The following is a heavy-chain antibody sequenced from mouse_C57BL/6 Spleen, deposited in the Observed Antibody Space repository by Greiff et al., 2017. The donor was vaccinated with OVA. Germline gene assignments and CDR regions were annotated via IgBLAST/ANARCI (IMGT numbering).Heavy chain of an antibody. CDR3: ARGDGSRGYFDV. D-gene: IGHD1-1*01. Sequence: VQLQQPGAELVKPGASVKLSCKASGYTFTSYWMQWVKQRPGQGLEWIGEIDPSDSYTNYNQKFKGKATLTVDTSSSTAYMQLSSLTSEDSAVYYCARGDGSRGYFDVWGTGTTVTVSS. CDR2: IDPSDSYT. CDR1: GYTFTSYW. J-gene: IGHJ1*03. V-gene: IGHV1-50*01.